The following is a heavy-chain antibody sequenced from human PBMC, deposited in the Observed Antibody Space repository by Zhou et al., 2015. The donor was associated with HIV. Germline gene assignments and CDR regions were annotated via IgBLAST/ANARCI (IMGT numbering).Heavy chain of an antibody. CDR3: ARVKRAYCGGDCYHWYFDV. V-gene: IGHV3-11*01. Sequence: VQLVESGGGLVKPGGSLRLSCAASGFTFSDYYMSWIRQAPGKGLEWVAYISSGGSTTYYADSVKGRFTVSRDNVKNSLFLQVNSLRAVDTAVYYCARVKRAYCGGDCYHWYFDVWGRGTLVTVSS. D-gene: IGHD2-21*02. J-gene: IGHJ2*01. CDR2: ISSGGSTT. CDR1: GFTFSDYY.